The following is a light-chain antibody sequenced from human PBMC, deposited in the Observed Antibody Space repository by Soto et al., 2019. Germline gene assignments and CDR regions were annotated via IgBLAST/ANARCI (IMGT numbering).Light chain of an antibody. Sequence: QSVLTQPPSVSGSPGQSVTISCTGTSTDFVSYNRVSWYQQPPGTAPKRIIYEASNRPSGVPDRFSGSKSGNTASLTISGLQAADEADYYCSLYTSENTYVFGTGTKLTVL. J-gene: IGLJ1*01. CDR2: EAS. CDR3: SLYTSENTYV. CDR1: STDFVSYNR. V-gene: IGLV2-18*01.